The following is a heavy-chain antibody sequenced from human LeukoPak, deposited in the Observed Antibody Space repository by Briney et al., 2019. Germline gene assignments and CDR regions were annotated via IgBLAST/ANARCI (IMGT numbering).Heavy chain of an antibody. CDR2: ISAYNGNT. V-gene: IGHV1-18*01. J-gene: IGHJ4*02. D-gene: IGHD2-21*02. Sequence: ASVKVSCKASGYTFTSYGISWVRQAPGQGLEWMGWISAYNGNTNYAQKLQGRVTMTTDTSTSTAYMELSSLRSEDTAVYYCAREAYCGGDCQPGYYFDYWGQGTLVTVSS. CDR1: GYTFTSYG. CDR3: AREAYCGGDCQPGYYFDY.